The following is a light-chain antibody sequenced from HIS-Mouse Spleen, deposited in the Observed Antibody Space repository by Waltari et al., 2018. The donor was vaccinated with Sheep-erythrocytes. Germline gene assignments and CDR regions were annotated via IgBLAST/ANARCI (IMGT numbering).Light chain of an antibody. V-gene: IGLV2-11*01. J-gene: IGLJ1*01. CDR3: CSYAGSYNHV. CDR1: SSDAGGYNY. Sequence: QSALTQPRSVSGSPGQSVTISCTGTSSDAGGYNYVSWYQQHPGKPPKLMIYDVSKRPSGVPDRFSGSKSGSTASLTISGLQAEDEADYYCCSYAGSYNHVFATGTKVTVL. CDR2: DVS.